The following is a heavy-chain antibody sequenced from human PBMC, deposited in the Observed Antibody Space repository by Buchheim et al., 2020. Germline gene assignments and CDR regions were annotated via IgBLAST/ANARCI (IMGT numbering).Heavy chain of an antibody. CDR2: IDPSDSYT. CDR1: GYSFTSYW. D-gene: IGHD2-2*01. CDR3: ARHIGVVPAAMSNYYYYGMDV. V-gene: IGHV5-10-1*03. Sequence: EVQLVQSGAEVKKPGESLRISCKGSGYSFTSYWISWVRQMPGKGLEWMGRIDPSDSYTNYSPSFQGHVTILADKSISTAYLQWGSLKASDTAMYYCARHIGVVPAAMSNYYYYGMDVWGQGTT. J-gene: IGHJ6*02.